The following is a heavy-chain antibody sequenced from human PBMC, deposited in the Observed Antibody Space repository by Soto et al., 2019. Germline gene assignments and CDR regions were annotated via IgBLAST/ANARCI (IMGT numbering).Heavy chain of an antibody. CDR1: GFIFSNYA. V-gene: IGHV3-30-3*01. CDR3: VRGDPEVIAVVVGARPGDYGMDV. J-gene: IGHJ6*02. CDR2: ISFSGSRT. Sequence: QVQLVESGGGVVQPGRSLRLSCAASGFIFSNYAMHWVRQAPGRGLEWVSAISFSGSRTGSVDSVKGRFTVSRDNSKNTVYLQMNTLRVEETAVYFCVRGDPEVIAVVVGARPGDYGMDVWGHGTTVTVSS. D-gene: IGHD2-15*01.